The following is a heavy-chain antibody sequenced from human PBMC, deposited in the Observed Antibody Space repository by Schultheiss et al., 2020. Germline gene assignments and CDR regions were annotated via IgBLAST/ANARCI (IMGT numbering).Heavy chain of an antibody. CDR3: ARDLYYYDSSGYYPYFNY. V-gene: IGHV3-33*01. CDR2: IWYDGSNK. D-gene: IGHD3-22*01. CDR1: GFTFSSYG. Sequence: GGSLRLSCAASGFTFSSYGMHWVRQAPGKGLEWVAVIWYDGSNKYYADSVKGRFTISRDNSKKTLYLQMNSLRAEDTAVYYCARDLYYYDSSGYYPYFNYWGKGTLVSVSS. J-gene: IGHJ4*02.